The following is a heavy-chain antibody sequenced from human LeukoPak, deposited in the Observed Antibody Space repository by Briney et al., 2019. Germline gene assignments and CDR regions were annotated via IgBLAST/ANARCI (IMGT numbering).Heavy chain of an antibody. CDR2: IYSGGST. CDR1: GFTVSSNS. Sequence: GGSLRLSCAASGFTVSSNSMSWVRQAPGKGLEWVSVIYSGGSTYYADSVKGRFTISRDNSKNTLYLQMNSLRAEDTAVYYCARAFREYSSSIRFDYWGQGTLVTVSS. V-gene: IGHV3-66*02. J-gene: IGHJ4*02. CDR3: ARAFREYSSSIRFDY. D-gene: IGHD6-13*01.